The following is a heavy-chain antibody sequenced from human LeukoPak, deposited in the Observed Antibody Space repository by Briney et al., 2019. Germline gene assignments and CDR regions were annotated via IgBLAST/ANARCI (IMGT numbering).Heavy chain of an antibody. J-gene: IGHJ4*02. CDR3: VGGRGQNLSLFY. D-gene: IGHD3-10*01. CDR2: ISAYNGNT. CDR1: GYTFTSYG. V-gene: IGHV1-18*01. Sequence: ASVKVSCKASGYTFTSYGISWVRQAPGQGLKWMGWISAYNGNTNYAQKLQGRVTMTTDTSTSTAYMELRSLRSDDTAVYYCVGGRGQNLSLFYWGQGTLVTVSS.